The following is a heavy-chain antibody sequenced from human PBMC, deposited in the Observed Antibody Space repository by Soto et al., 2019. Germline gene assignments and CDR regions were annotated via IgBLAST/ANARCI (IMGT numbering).Heavy chain of an antibody. D-gene: IGHD2-2*01. CDR3: TILVVPAAPLDY. CDR2: IKSKTDGGTT. V-gene: IGHV3-15*01. Sequence: GGSLRLSCAASGFTFSNAWMSWVRQAPGKGLEWVGRIKSKTDGGTTDYAAPVKGRFTISRDDSKNTLYLQMNSLKTEDTAVYYCTILVVPAAPLDYWGQGTLVTVSS. J-gene: IGHJ4*02. CDR1: GFTFSNAW.